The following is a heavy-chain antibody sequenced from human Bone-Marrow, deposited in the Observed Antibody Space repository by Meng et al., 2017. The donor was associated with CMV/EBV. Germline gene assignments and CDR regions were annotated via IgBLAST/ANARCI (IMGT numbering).Heavy chain of an antibody. J-gene: IGHJ4*02. CDR1: GDSASSNSAA. D-gene: IGHD3-22*01. V-gene: IGHV6-1*01. CDR2: TYYRSKWYN. CDR3: ARDLYYYDSSGYYHPTLDY. Sequence: SQTLSLTCAISGDSASSNSAAWNWIRQSPSRGLEWLGRTYYRSKWYNDYAVSVKSRITINPDTSKNQFSLQLNSVTPEDTAVYYCARDLYYYDSSGYYHPTLDYWGQGTLVTVSS.